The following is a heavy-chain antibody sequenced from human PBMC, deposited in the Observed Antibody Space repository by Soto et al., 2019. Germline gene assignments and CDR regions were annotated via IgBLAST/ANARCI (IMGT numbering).Heavy chain of an antibody. CDR1: GGTFSSYA. J-gene: IGHJ6*02. D-gene: IGHD6-13*01. CDR3: ARGAPCDSSSCNYYYYGMDV. V-gene: IGHV1-69*01. CDR2: IIPIFGTA. Sequence: VQLVQSGAEVKKPGSSVKVSCKASGGTFSSYAISWVRQAPGQGLEWMGGIIPIFGTANYAQKFQGRVTITADESTSTAYMELSSLRSEDTAVYYCARGAPCDSSSCNYYYYGMDVWGQGTTVTVSS.